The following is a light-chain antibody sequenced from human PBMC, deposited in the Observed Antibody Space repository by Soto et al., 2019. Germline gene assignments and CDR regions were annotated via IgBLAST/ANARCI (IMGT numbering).Light chain of an antibody. V-gene: IGKV3-15*01. CDR2: GSS. J-gene: IGKJ4*01. CDR1: QSVYSN. CDR3: QQYNSWPLT. Sequence: EIVMTQSPATLSMSPGERATLYCRASQSVYSNLAWYQQQPGQTPRLLIYGSSTRATGIPARFSGGGSGTEFTLTISSLQSEDFAVYYCQQYNSWPLTFGGGTKVEIK.